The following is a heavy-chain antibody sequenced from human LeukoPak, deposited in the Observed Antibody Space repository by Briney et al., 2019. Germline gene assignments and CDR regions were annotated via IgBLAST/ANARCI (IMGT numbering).Heavy chain of an antibody. V-gene: IGHV4-39*07. Sequence: KPSETLSLTCTVSGGSISGSSYYWSWIRQPPWKGLEWIGEINHSGSTNYNPSLKSRVTISVDTSKNQFSLKLSSVTAADTAVYYCARGRKLYRVYAFDIWGQGTMVTVSS. CDR2: INHSGST. CDR3: ARGRKLYRVYAFDI. D-gene: IGHD2-8*01. CDR1: GGSISGSSYY. J-gene: IGHJ3*02.